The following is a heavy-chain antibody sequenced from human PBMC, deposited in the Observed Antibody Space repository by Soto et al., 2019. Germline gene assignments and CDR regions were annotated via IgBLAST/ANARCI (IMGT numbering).Heavy chain of an antibody. CDR3: ALSHTVTTDY. D-gene: IGHD4-17*01. V-gene: IGHV3-74*01. Sequence: EVRLVESGGGLVQPGGSLRLSCAASGLTFSSYWMHWVRQAPGMGLVWVSRINSDGSTTSYADSVKGRFTISRDNAKNTLYLQMNSLRDEDTAVYYCALSHTVTTDYWGQGTLVTVSS. CDR1: GLTFSSYW. J-gene: IGHJ4*02. CDR2: INSDGSTT.